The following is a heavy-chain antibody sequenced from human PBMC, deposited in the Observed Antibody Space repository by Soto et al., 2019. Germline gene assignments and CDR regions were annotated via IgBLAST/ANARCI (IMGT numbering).Heavy chain of an antibody. J-gene: IGHJ4*02. CDR1: GGSISSGGYY. D-gene: IGHD1-26*01. CDR2: IYYSGST. Sequence: SETLSLTCTVSGGSISSGGYYWSWIRQHPGKGLEWIGYIYYSGSTYYNPSLKSRVTISVDTSKNQFSLKLSSVTAADTAVYYCAREPSLGASRGNYWGQGTLVTVSS. CDR3: AREPSLGASRGNY. V-gene: IGHV4-31*03.